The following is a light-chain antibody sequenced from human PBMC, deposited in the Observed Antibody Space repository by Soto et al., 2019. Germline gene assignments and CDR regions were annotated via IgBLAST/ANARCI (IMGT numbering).Light chain of an antibody. V-gene: IGKV3-20*01. Sequence: EIVLTQSPGTLSLSPGERATPSCRASQSVASSYLAWYQQKPGQSPRLLIYGASSRATGIPDRFSGSGSGTDFTLTISRLEPEDFAVFYCQQYGSSPITFGQGTRLEIK. J-gene: IGKJ5*01. CDR1: QSVASSY. CDR2: GAS. CDR3: QQYGSSPIT.